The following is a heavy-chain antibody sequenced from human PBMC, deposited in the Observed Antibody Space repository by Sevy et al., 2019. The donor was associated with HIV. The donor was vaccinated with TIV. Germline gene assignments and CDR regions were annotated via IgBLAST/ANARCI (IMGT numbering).Heavy chain of an antibody. Sequence: GGSLRLSCAVSGFIFSGYSMNWVRQAPGKGLEGVSYISSSSDFIYYADSVKGRFTISRDNARNSLYLQMNSLGDEDTAVYYCARTIAAAETFDYWGQGALVTVSS. CDR1: GFIFSGYS. CDR2: ISSSSDFI. V-gene: IGHV3-48*02. D-gene: IGHD6-25*01. J-gene: IGHJ4*02. CDR3: ARTIAAAETFDY.